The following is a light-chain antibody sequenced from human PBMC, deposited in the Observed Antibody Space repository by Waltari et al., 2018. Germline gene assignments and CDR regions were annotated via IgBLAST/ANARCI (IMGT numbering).Light chain of an antibody. CDR3: LQRSNWWT. Sequence: EIVMTQSPATLSLSPRERATLSCRASQSVSSSLAWYQQKPGQAPRLLIYGASSRATGIPDRFSGSGSGTDFTLTISSLEPEDVAVYYCLQRSNWWTFGQGTKVEIK. CDR1: QSVSSS. J-gene: IGKJ1*01. V-gene: IGKV3-15*01. CDR2: GAS.